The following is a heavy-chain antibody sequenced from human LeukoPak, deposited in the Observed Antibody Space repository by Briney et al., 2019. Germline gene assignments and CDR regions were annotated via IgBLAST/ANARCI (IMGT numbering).Heavy chain of an antibody. Sequence: SETLSLTCAVYGGSFSGYYWSWIRQPPGKGLEWIGVINHSGSTNYNPSLKSRVTISVDTSKNQFSLKLSSVTAADTAVYYCARGASYYDFWSGFVKGMDVWGQGTTVTVSS. CDR3: ARGASYYDFWSGFVKGMDV. CDR2: INHSGST. V-gene: IGHV4-34*01. J-gene: IGHJ6*02. CDR1: GGSFSGYY. D-gene: IGHD3-3*01.